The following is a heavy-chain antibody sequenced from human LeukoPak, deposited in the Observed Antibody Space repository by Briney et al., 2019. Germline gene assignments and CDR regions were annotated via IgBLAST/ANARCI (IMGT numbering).Heavy chain of an antibody. J-gene: IGHJ3*02. Sequence: NPGGSLRLFCAASGFTFSSYSMNWVRQATGKGLEWVSSISSSSSYIYYADSVKGRFTISRDNAKNSLYLQMNSLRAEDTAVYCCARGSGGIDAAFDIWGQGTMVTVSS. V-gene: IGHV3-21*01. CDR3: ARGSGGIDAAFDI. D-gene: IGHD3-16*01. CDR2: ISSSSSYI. CDR1: GFTFSSYS.